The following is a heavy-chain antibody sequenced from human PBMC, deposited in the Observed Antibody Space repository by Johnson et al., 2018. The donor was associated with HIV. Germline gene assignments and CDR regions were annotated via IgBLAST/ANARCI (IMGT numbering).Heavy chain of an antibody. Sequence: QVQLVESGGGVVQPGGSLRLSCAASGFTFSTYGMYWVRQAPGKGLEWVAFIRYDGSYKYYGDSVKGRFTISRDNSKNTLYLQMTSLRAEDTALYYCAKDMAARTFDAFDIWGQGTMVTVSS. CDR1: GFTFSTYG. CDR2: IRYDGSYK. J-gene: IGHJ3*02. D-gene: IGHD6-6*01. CDR3: AKDMAARTFDAFDI. V-gene: IGHV3-30*02.